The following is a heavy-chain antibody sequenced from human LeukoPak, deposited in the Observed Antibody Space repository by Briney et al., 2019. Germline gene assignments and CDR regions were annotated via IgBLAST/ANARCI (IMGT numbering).Heavy chain of an antibody. V-gene: IGHV3-74*01. J-gene: IGHJ4*02. CDR3: AREFGGIDY. Sequence: GGSLRLSCAASGFTLSSYWMYWVRQAPGKGLVWASRINSDGRSMTYADSVKGRFTISRDNAKNTLYLQMNSLRAEDTAVYYCAREFGGIDYWGQGTLVTVSS. CDR1: GFTLSSYW. CDR2: INSDGRSM. D-gene: IGHD3-3*01.